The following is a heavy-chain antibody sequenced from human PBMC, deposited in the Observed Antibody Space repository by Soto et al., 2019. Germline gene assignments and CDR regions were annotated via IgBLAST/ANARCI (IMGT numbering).Heavy chain of an antibody. CDR1: GGSINNSEYY. D-gene: IGHD6-6*01. CDR2: IYYSGRT. CDR3: ARDLSNSPDYFDS. V-gene: IGHV4-30-4*01. J-gene: IGHJ4*02. Sequence: SETLSLTCTVSGGSINNSEYYWTWIRQPPGKGLEWVGYIYYSGRTNYNPSLNSRLTISLDTSENQFSLKLTSVSAADTAVYYCARDLSNSPDYFDSWGQGTLVTVSS.